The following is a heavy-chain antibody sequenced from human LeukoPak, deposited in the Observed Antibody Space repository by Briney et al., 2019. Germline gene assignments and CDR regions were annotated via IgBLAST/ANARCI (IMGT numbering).Heavy chain of an antibody. CDR1: GGSVSSGSYY. V-gene: IGHV4-39*01. CDR2: IYYSGST. J-gene: IGHJ3*02. Sequence: SETLSLTCTVSGGSVSSGSYYWGWIRQPPRKGLEWIGTIYYSGSTYYNPSLKSRVTISVDTSKNQFSLKLSSVTAADTAVFYSARRRGDGYSYGVRDAFDMWGQGTMVTVSS. D-gene: IGHD5-18*01. CDR3: ARRRGDGYSYGVRDAFDM.